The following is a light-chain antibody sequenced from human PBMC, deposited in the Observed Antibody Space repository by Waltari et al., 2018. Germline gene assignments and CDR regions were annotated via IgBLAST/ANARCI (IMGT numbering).Light chain of an antibody. CDR1: QDVRTW. CDR2: GSS. CDR3: QQTDSFPLT. V-gene: IGKV1-12*01. Sequence: DIQMTQSPSSESASVGDRVSISCRASQDVRTWLAWYQQKPGKPPNLLIYGSSTLQSGVPSRFSGSGSGTDFTLTINGLQPEDFASYFCQQTDSFPLTFGGGTKVEIK. J-gene: IGKJ4*01.